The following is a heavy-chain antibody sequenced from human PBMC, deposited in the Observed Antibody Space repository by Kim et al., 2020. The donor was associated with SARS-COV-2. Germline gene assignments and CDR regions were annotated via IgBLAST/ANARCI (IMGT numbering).Heavy chain of an antibody. CDR3: ARVPYSGSPLDY. Sequence: GGSLRLSCAASGFTFSDYYMSWIRQALGKGLEWVSYISKSGDSRLYADPVKGRFTIYRDNAKNSLFLQMNSLRAEDTAIYYCARVPYSGSPLDYWGQGSLVTVSS. V-gene: IGHV3-11*01. J-gene: IGHJ4*02. D-gene: IGHD1-26*01. CDR2: ISKSGDSR. CDR1: GFTFSDYY.